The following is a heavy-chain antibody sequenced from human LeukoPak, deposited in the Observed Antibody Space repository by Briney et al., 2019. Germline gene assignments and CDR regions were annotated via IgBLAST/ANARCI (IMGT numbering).Heavy chain of an antibody. CDR2: IIPIFGTA. D-gene: IGHD3-3*01. CDR1: GGTFSSYA. CDR3: ARDRRQLRFLEWPGGYYYYMDV. Sequence: SVKVSCKASGGTFSSYAISWVRQAPGQGLEWMGGIIPIFGTANYAQKFQGRVTITTDESTSTAYMELSSLRSEDTAVYYCARDRRQLRFLEWPGGYYYYMDVWGKGTTVTVSS. V-gene: IGHV1-69*05. J-gene: IGHJ6*03.